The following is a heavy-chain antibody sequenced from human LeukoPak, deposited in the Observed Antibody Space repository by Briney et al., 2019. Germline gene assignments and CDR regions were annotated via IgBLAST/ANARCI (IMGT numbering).Heavy chain of an antibody. CDR2: IIPIFGTA. V-gene: IGHV1-69*13. J-gene: IGHJ4*02. CDR3: ARALYCGGDCYGSILS. Sequence: SVKVSCKASGGTFSSYAISWVRQAPGQGLEWMGGIIPIFGTANYAQKFQGRVTITADESTSTAYMELSSLRSGDTAVYYCARALYCGGDCYGSILSWGQGTLVTVSS. CDR1: GGTFSSYA. D-gene: IGHD2-21*02.